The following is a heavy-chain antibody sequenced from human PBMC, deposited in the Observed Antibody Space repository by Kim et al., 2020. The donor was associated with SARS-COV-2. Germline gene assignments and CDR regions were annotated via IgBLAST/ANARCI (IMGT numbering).Heavy chain of an antibody. V-gene: IGHV4-59*09. D-gene: IGHD6-13*01. CDR3: SRGYSTNWYLAFDV. Sequence: NPSLKSRIIISMDTSKNQFSLKLNSVTAAETALYYCSRGYSTNWYLAFDVWGQGTLVTVSS. J-gene: IGHJ3*01.